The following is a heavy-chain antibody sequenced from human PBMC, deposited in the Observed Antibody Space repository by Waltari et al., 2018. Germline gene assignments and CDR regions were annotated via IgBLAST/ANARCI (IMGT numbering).Heavy chain of an antibody. V-gene: IGHV1-24*01. CDR3: ATIAVVTDAFDI. Sequence: QVQLVQSGAEVKKPGASVKVSCTVSGYTLTELSMHWVRKAPGKGLEWMGGFDPEDGETTYAQKCQGRVTMTADTSTDTAYMELSSLRSEDTAVYYCATIAVVTDAFDIWGQGTMVTVSS. D-gene: IGHD2-21*01. CDR1: GYTLTELS. J-gene: IGHJ3*02. CDR2: FDPEDGET.